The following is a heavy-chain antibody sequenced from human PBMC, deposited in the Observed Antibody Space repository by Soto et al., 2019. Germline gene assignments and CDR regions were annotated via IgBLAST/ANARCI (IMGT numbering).Heavy chain of an antibody. CDR1: GGNPSNSA. Sequence: QVHLLLQSGAEVKKPGSSVKVACKASGGNPSNSAISWVRQAPGQGLEWMGGIIPVFGIISHAQNFQGRVTITADESTSTAYMQLSSLRCEDTAVYFFAGGRIVRAGSSAYYSMDVWGQGTTVTVSS. D-gene: IGHD3-22*01. V-gene: IGHV1-69*01. CDR2: IIPVFGII. CDR3: AGGRIVRAGSSAYYSMDV. J-gene: IGHJ6*02.